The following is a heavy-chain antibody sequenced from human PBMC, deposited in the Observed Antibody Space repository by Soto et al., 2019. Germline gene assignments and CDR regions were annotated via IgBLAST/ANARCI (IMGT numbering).Heavy chain of an antibody. CDR2: ILHIFGTP. CDR1: GGTFNNYA. J-gene: IGHJ4*02. CDR3: ARASMIREFISYFFDY. V-gene: IGHV1-69*01. D-gene: IGHD3-10*01. Sequence: QVQLVQSGAEVRKPGSSVKVSCQASGGTFNNYAFVWVRQAPGQGREWMGGILHIFGTPNYAPKYQDRVTITADESTSTAYRELSGLRFDDTAIYFWARASMIREFISYFFDYGGQGTLVPVSS.